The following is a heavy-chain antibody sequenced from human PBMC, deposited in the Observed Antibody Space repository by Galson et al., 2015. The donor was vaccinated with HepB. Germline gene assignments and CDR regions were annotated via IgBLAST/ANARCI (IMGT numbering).Heavy chain of an antibody. CDR3: ARGITAAGSDY. CDR2: ISVYNGNT. V-gene: IGHV1-18*01. Sequence: SVKVSCKAIGYTFTSFRITWVRQVPGQGLEWMGCISVYNGNTNYAPKLQGRVTMTTDTSTSTAYMELRSLRPDDTAVYFCARGITAAGSDYWGQGTLVTVS. D-gene: IGHD6-13*01. J-gene: IGHJ4*02. CDR1: GYTFTSFR.